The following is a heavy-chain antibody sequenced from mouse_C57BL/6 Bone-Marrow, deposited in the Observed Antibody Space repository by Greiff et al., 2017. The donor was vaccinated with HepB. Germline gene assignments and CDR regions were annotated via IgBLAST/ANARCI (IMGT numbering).Heavy chain of an antibody. Sequence: EVQLQQSGPELVKPGASVKIPCKASGYTFTDYNMDWVKQSHGKSLEWIGDINPNNGGTIYNQKFKGKATLTVDKSSSTAYMELRSLTSEDTAVYYCARYSNYGWFYAMDYWGQGTSVTVSS. CDR3: ARYSNYGWFYAMDY. J-gene: IGHJ4*01. D-gene: IGHD2-5*01. V-gene: IGHV1-18*01. CDR2: INPNNGGT. CDR1: GYTFTDYN.